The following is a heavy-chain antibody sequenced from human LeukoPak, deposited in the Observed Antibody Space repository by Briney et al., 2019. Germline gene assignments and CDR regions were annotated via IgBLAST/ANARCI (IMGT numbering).Heavy chain of an antibody. V-gene: IGHV3-74*01. D-gene: IGHD2-15*01. CDR3: ARDLGSGGSCYRN. Sequence: QPEGSLRLSCAASGFTFSSYWMHWVRQTPGKGLVWISRINSDGTSTNYADSVKGRFTISRDNAKNTLYLQMNSLRAEDTAVYYCARDLGSGGSCYRNWGQGTLVTVSS. J-gene: IGHJ4*02. CDR1: GFTFSSYW. CDR2: INSDGTST.